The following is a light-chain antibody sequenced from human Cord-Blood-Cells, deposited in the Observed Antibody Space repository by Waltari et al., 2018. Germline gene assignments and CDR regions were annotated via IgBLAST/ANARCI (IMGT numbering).Light chain of an antibody. CDR2: EVS. Sequence: QSALTQPASVSGSPGQSIPISCPGTSSAVGGYNSVPCYQQHPGKAPKLRIYEVSNRPSGVSNRFSGTKSGNTASLTISGLQAEDEADYYCSSYTSSSTLVFGTGTKVTVL. CDR3: SSYTSSSTLV. V-gene: IGLV2-14*01. J-gene: IGLJ1*01. CDR1: SSAVGGYNS.